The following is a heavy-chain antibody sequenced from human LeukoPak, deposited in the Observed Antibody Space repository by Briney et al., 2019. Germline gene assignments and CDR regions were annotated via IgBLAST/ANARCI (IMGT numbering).Heavy chain of an antibody. CDR1: GFTFSSHW. D-gene: IGHD2-15*01. CDR3: VRDGQGSTPLDY. J-gene: IGHJ4*02. CDR2: ISTDGSRP. Sequence: GGSLRLSCAASGFTFSSHWMHWVRQAPGKGLVWVSGISTDGSRPRYADSVNGRFTISRDNTKNALYLQMNSLRAEDTAVYFCVRDGQGSTPLDYWGQGTLVTVSS. V-gene: IGHV3-74*01.